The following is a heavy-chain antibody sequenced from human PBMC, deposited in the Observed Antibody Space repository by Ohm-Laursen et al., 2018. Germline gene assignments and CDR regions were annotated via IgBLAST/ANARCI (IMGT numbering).Heavy chain of an antibody. D-gene: IGHD5-12*01. CDR1: GYTFTGYF. Sequence: SVKVSCNASGYTFTGYFMHWVRQAPGQGLEWMGWINPNSGGTNYAQKFQGRVTMTRDTSISTAYMELSRLRSDDTAVYYCARPLKWLQYFQHWGQGTLVTVSS. CDR3: ARPLKWLQYFQH. CDR2: INPNSGGT. J-gene: IGHJ1*01. V-gene: IGHV1-2*02.